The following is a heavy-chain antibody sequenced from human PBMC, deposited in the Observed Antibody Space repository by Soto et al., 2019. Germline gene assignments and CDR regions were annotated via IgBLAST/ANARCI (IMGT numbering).Heavy chain of an antibody. J-gene: IGHJ6*02. V-gene: IGHV3-21*01. D-gene: IGHD2-15*01. CDR3: ASGYCGGGSCYAVGYYGMDV. Sequence: GGSLRLSCAASGFTFSSYSMNWVRQAPGKGLEWVSSISSSSGYIYYADSVKGRFTISRDNAKNSLYLQMNSLRAEDTAVYYCASGYCGGGSCYAVGYYGMDVWGQGTTVTVSS. CDR2: ISSSSGYI. CDR1: GFTFSSYS.